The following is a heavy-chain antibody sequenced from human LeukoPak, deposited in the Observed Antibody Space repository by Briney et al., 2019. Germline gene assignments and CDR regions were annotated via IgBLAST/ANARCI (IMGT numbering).Heavy chain of an antibody. CDR1: GYTFTSYG. Sequence: GASVKVSCKASGYTFTSYGISWVRQAPGQGLEWMGWISAYNGNTNYAQKLQGRVTMTTDTSTSTAYMELRSLRSDDTAVYYCARDAIQWCMLFASHSDYWGQGTLVTVSS. D-gene: IGHD2-8*01. CDR3: ARDAIQWCMLFASHSDY. J-gene: IGHJ4*02. CDR2: ISAYNGNT. V-gene: IGHV1-18*01.